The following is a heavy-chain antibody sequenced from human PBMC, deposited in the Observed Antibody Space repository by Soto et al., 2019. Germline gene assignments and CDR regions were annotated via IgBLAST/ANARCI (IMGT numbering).Heavy chain of an antibody. D-gene: IGHD2-21*01. Sequence: LSCAASVFPFISYAMHLVRQAPGKGLEWVAVISYDGSNKYYADSVKGRFTISRDNSKNTLYLQMNSLRAEDTAVYYCARGSGDPFDYWGQGTLVTV. V-gene: IGHV3-30-3*01. CDR2: ISYDGSNK. CDR1: VFPFISYA. CDR3: ARGSGDPFDY. J-gene: IGHJ4*02.